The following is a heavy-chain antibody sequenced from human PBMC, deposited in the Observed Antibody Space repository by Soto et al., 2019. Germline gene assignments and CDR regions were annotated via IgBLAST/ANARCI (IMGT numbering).Heavy chain of an antibody. D-gene: IGHD2-2*01. J-gene: IGHJ6*01. V-gene: IGHV1-69*01. CDR2: IIPIFGTA. CDR3: AGELAVPDQVAQSYGMGV. Sequence: QVQLVQSGAEVKKPGSSVKVSCKASGVTFSSYAISWVRQAPGQGLEWMGGIIPIFGTANYAQKFQGRVTTTADESTSRAYVELGRRGSEDRAAYMGAGELAVPDQVAQSYGMGVWAQRNRLTASA. CDR1: GVTFSSYA.